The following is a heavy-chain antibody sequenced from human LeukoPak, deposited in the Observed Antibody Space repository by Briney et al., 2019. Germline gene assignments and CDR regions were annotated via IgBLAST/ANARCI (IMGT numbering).Heavy chain of an antibody. Sequence: PSETLSLTCTVSGASITAYYWSWSRQPPGKWLEWVGCIYTSGNTDFNPSLNGRVPISVDTSKNHFSLRLNFVTDADTAVYYCARVVPSGGYHRTGPFDNWGHGTLVAVSS. CDR1: GASITAYY. J-gene: IGHJ4*01. V-gene: IGHV4-4*09. CDR3: ARVVPSGGYHRTGPFDN. CDR2: IYTSGNT. D-gene: IGHD3-22*01.